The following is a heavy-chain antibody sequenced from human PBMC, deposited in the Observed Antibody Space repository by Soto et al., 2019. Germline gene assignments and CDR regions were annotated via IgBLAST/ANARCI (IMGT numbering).Heavy chain of an antibody. D-gene: IGHD5-18*01. J-gene: IGHJ6*02. CDR2: ISYDGSNK. CDR3: AKGTAMVTYYYYGMDV. CDR1: GFTFSSYG. V-gene: IGHV3-30*18. Sequence: QVQLVESGGGVVQPGRSLRLSCAASGFTFSSYGMHWVRQAPGKGLEWVAVISYDGSNKYYADSVKGRFTISRDNSKNTLYLQMNSLIAEDTAVYYCAKGTAMVTYYYYGMDVWGQGTTVTVSS.